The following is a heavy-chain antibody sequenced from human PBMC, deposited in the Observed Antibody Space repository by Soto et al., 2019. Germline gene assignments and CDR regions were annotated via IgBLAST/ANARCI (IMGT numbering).Heavy chain of an antibody. CDR2: IYHSGSP. J-gene: IGHJ3*01. Sequence: QVQLQESGPGLVKPSGTLSLTCAASSGSIFTTNWWSWVRQSPGRGLQWIGDIYHSGSPKYNPSLKSRVSISKEQSKDRFFLNLTSVTAADTAVYYCARKPDVATAKVGGGYVFDVWGQGTMVTVSS. CDR3: ARKPDVATAKVGGGYVFDV. V-gene: IGHV4-4*02. D-gene: IGHD3-16*01. CDR1: SGSIFTTNW.